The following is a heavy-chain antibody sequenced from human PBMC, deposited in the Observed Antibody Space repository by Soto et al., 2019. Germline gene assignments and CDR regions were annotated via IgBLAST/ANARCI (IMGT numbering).Heavy chain of an antibody. D-gene: IGHD3-10*01. J-gene: IGHJ4*02. Sequence: EVQLVESGGGLVKPGGSLRLSCAASGFTFDSYAMTWVRQAPGMGLEWVASITSSSSYIYYADSLTGRFTISRDNAKNSLFLQINSLRDDDTAVYYCARDRHSWFDLKYWGQGTLVTVSS. V-gene: IGHV3-21*02. CDR1: GFTFDSYA. CDR2: ITSSSSYI. CDR3: ARDRHSWFDLKY.